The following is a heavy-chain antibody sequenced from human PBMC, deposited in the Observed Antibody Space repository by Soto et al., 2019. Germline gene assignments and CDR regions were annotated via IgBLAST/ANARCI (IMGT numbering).Heavy chain of an antibody. D-gene: IGHD4-17*01. CDR3: ARDRYGDYNEPPCDY. CDR1: GFTFSSYG. CDR2: IWYDGSNK. Sequence: QVQLVESVGGVVQPGRSLRLSCAASGFTFSSYGMHWVRQAPGKGLEWVAVIWYDGSNKYYADSVKGRFTISRDNSKNTLYLQMNSLRAEDTAVYYCARDRYGDYNEPPCDYWGQGTLVTVSS. J-gene: IGHJ4*02. V-gene: IGHV3-33*01.